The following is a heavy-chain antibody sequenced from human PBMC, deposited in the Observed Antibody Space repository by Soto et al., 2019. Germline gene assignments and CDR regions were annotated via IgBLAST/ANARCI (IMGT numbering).Heavy chain of an antibody. CDR2: IIPIFGTA. Sequence: SVKVSCKASGGTFSSYAISWVRQSPGQGLEWMGGIIPIFGTANYAQKFQGRVTITADESTSTAYMELSSLRSEDTAVYYCATDSGYEPHWFDPWGQGTLVTVSS. V-gene: IGHV1-69*13. CDR1: GGTFSSYA. D-gene: IGHD5-12*01. J-gene: IGHJ5*02. CDR3: ATDSGYEPHWFDP.